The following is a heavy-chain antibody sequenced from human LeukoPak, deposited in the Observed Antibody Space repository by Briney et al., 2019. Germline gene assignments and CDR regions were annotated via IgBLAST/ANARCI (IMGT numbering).Heavy chain of an antibody. J-gene: IGHJ4*02. Sequence: ASVKVSCKASGYTFTSYAISWVRQAPGQGLEWMGGIIPIFGTANYAQKFQGRVTITADKSTSTAYMELSSLRSEDTAVYYCARAETYYYDSSGPEDYWGQGTLVTVSS. CDR1: GYTFTSYA. CDR2: IIPIFGTA. V-gene: IGHV1-69*06. D-gene: IGHD3-22*01. CDR3: ARAETYYYDSSGPEDY.